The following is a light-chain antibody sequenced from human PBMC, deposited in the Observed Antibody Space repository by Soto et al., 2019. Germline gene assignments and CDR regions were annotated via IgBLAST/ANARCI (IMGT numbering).Light chain of an antibody. V-gene: IGKV3D-15*01. CDR3: QQYNNWPKT. Sequence: EIVLTQSPGTLSLSPGERATLSCRASQSVSNIYLAWYHQKPGQAPRLLIYGASNRATGIPDRFSGSGSGTEFTLTISSLQSEDFAVYYCQQYNNWPKTFGPGTKVDIK. J-gene: IGKJ3*01. CDR2: GAS. CDR1: QSVSNIY.